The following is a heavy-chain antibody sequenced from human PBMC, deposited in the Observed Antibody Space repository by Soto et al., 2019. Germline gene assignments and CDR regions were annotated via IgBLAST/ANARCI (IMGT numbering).Heavy chain of an antibody. CDR2: ISYDESGK. V-gene: IGHV3-30*18. Sequence: QVQLVESGGGVVQPGRSLRLSCAASGFTFNNYGMHWVRHAPGEGLEWVAVISYDESGKYYADYVKGRFAIFRDKSKNTLYLEMNRIRPEDRAVYCCANEKGNWFFDLWGRGTLVTGSS. CDR3: ANEKGNWFFDL. CDR1: GFTFNNYG. J-gene: IGHJ2*01.